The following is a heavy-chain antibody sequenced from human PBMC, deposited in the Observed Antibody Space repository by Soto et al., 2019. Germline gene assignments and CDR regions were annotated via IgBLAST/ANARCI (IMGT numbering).Heavy chain of an antibody. J-gene: IGHJ4*02. CDR2: IHYSGST. CDR1: GDSIGTTHSY. Sequence: SETLSLTCTVSGDSIGTTHSYWAWIRQSPGKGLEWIGNIHYSGSTYYMPSLRSRVTFSVDTSKNQFSLRLTSVTAEDTAVHYRERHQANGNVWPLDYWGQGILVTVSS. CDR3: ERHQANGNVWPLDY. D-gene: IGHD2-8*01. V-gene: IGHV4-39*01.